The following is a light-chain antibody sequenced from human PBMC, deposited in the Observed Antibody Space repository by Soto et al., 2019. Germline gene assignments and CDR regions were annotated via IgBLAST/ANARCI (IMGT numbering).Light chain of an antibody. J-gene: IGKJ1*01. CDR2: KAS. CDR3: QHYNSYSEA. CDR1: QSISSW. Sequence: DIKMTQSPSTLSASVGDRVTITCRASQSISSWLAWYQQKPGKAPKLXIYKASSLESGVPSRFSGSGSGTELTLTISSLQPDDFETYDCQHYNSYSEAFGQGTKVDIK. V-gene: IGKV1-5*03.